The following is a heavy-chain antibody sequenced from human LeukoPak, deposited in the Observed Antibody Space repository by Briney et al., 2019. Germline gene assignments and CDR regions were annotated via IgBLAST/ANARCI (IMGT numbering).Heavy chain of an antibody. CDR3: ARGGDYGREYFDY. CDR1: GGSFSGYY. J-gene: IGHJ4*02. Sequence: PSETLSLTCAVYGGSFSGYYWSWIRQPPGKGLEWIGEINYSGSTNYNPSLKSRVTISVDTSKNQFSLKLSSVTAADTAVYYCARGGDYGREYFDYWGQGTLVTVSS. CDR2: INYSGST. D-gene: IGHD4-17*01. V-gene: IGHV4-34*01.